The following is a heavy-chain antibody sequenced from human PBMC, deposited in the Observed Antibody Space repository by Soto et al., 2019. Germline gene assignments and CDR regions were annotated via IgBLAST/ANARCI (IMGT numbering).Heavy chain of an antibody. J-gene: IGHJ5*02. CDR2: INHSGST. CDR3: ARAKGLGYSSSWAPFDP. V-gene: IGHV4-34*01. CDR1: GGSFSGYY. D-gene: IGHD6-13*01. Sequence: SETLSLTCAVYGGSFSGYYWSWIRQPPGNGLEWIGEINHSGSTNYNPSLKSRVTISVDTSKNQFSLKLSSVTAADTAVYYCARAKGLGYSSSWAPFDPWGQGTLVTVSS.